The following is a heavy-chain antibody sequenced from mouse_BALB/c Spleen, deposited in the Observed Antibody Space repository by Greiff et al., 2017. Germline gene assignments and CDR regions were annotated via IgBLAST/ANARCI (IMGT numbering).Heavy chain of an antibody. CDR1: GFSITSDYA. Sequence: EVQLVESGPGLVKPSQSLSLTCTVTGFSITSDYAWYWIRQFPGNKLEWMGYISYSGSTSYNPSLKSRISITRDTSKNQFFLKLNSVTTEDTATYYCARISEYAMDYWGQGTSVTVSS. CDR3: ARISEYAMDY. V-gene: IGHV3-2*02. J-gene: IGHJ4*01. CDR2: ISYSGST.